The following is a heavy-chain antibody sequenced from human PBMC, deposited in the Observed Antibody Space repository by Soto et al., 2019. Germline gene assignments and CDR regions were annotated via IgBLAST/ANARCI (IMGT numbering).Heavy chain of an antibody. Sequence: SETLSLTCTVSGGSISSTSYYWGRLRQPPGKGLEWIGNINYSGSTNYNPSLKSRVTISVDTSKNQFSLKLSSVTAADTAVYYCARGPTVLLWFGELLQNPRRFDPWGQGTLVTVSS. CDR3: ARGPTVLLWFGELLQNPRRFDP. CDR1: GGSISSTSYY. J-gene: IGHJ5*02. D-gene: IGHD3-10*01. CDR2: INYSGST. V-gene: IGHV4-39*01.